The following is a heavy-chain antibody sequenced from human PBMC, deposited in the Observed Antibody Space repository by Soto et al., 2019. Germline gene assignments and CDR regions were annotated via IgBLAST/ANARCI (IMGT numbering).Heavy chain of an antibody. Sequence: LRLSCAASGFTFTRYSMNWVRQAPGKGLEWVSSISSTTNYIYYGDSMKGRFTISRDNAKNSLYLEMSSLRAEDTAVYYCARESEDLTSNFDYWGQGTLVTVSS. V-gene: IGHV3-21*06. CDR1: GFTFTRYS. CDR3: ARESEDLTSNFDY. CDR2: ISSTTNYI. J-gene: IGHJ4*02.